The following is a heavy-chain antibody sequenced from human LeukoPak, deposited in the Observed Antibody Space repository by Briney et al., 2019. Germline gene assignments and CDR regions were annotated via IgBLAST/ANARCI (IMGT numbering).Heavy chain of an antibody. V-gene: IGHV4-59*01. CDR3: ASFRGSYKPFDY. CDR2: ISYSGST. D-gene: IGHD1-26*01. Sequence: NPSETLSLTCTVSDGSISTNYWSWIRQPPGKGLESIGYISYSGSTNYNPSLKSRVTISVDTSNNQFSLKLSSVTAADTAVYYCASFRGSYKPFDYWGQGTLVTVSS. CDR1: DGSISTNY. J-gene: IGHJ4*02.